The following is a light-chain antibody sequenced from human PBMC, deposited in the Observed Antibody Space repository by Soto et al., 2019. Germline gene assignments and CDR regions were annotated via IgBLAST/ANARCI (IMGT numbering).Light chain of an antibody. CDR1: QSVSGD. CDR2: DAS. J-gene: IGKJ5*01. V-gene: IGKV3D-20*01. CDR3: QQYGSFIT. Sequence: ETVMTQSPATLSVSPGERATLSCGASQSVSGDLAWYQQKPGQAPRLLIFDASSRATGIPDRFGGSGSGTDFTLTISRLEAEDFAVYYCQQYGSFITFGQGTRLEIK.